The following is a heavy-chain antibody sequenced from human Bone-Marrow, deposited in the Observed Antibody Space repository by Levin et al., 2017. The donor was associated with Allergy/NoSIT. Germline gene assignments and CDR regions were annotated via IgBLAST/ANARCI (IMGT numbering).Heavy chain of an antibody. V-gene: IGHV4-31*03. CDR2: IYYSGST. J-gene: IGHJ4*02. D-gene: IGHD2-15*01. Sequence: PSETLSLTCTVSGGSISSGGYYWSWIRQHPGKGLEWIGYIYYSGSTYYNPSLKSRVTISVDTSKNQFSLKLSSVTAADTAVYYCARLGGRYCSGGSCYGFDYWGQGTLVTVSS. CDR1: GGSISSGGYY. CDR3: ARLGGRYCSGGSCYGFDY.